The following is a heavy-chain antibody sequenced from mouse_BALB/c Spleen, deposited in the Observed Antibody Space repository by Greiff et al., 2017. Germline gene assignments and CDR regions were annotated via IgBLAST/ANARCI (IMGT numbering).Heavy chain of an antibody. D-gene: IGHD2-10*01. CDR3: ASLLWYAMDY. CDR2: ISNGGGST. CDR1: GFTFSSYT. Sequence: EVQLQESGGGLVQPGGSLKLSCAASGFTFSSYTMSWVRQTPEKRLEWVAYISNGGGSTYYPDTVKGRFTISRDNAKNTLYLQMSSLKSEDTAMYYCASLLWYAMDYWGQGTSVTVSS. V-gene: IGHV5-12-2*01. J-gene: IGHJ4*01.